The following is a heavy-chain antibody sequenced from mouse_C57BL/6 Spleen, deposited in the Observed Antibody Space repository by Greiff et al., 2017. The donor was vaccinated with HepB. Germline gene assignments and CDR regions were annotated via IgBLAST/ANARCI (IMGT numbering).Heavy chain of an antibody. CDR3: ARFGYARYFDV. CDR2: IDPSDSET. CDR1: GYTFTSYW. Sequence: QVQLQQPGAELVRPGSSVKLSCKASGYTFTSYWMHWVKQRPIQGLEWIGNIDPSDSETHYNQKFKDKATLTVDKSSSTAYMQLSSLTSEDSAVYYCARFGYARYFDVWGTGTTVTVSS. J-gene: IGHJ1*03. D-gene: IGHD2-2*01. V-gene: IGHV1-52*01.